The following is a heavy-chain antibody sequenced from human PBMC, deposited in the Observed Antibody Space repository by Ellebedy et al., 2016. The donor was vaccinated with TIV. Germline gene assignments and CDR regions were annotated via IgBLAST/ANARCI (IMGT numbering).Heavy chain of an antibody. CDR2: IYYRGST. D-gene: IGHD2-8*02. CDR1: GGSISSGDYY. V-gene: IGHV4-30-4*01. J-gene: IGHJ4*02. Sequence: SETLSLTXTVSGGSISSGDYYWSWIRQPPGKGLEWIGYIYYRGSTNYNPSLKSRVTISVDTSMNQFSLKLSSVTAADTAVYFCARQSGGGYGFDYWGQGTLVTVSS. CDR3: ARQSGGGYGFDY.